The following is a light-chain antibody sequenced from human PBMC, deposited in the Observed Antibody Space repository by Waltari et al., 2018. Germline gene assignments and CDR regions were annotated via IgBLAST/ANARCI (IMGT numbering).Light chain of an antibody. CDR3: SSYTNTRIYV. Sequence: QSALTQPASVSGSPGQSITISCTGTSGDVGGYNLVSWSQHHPGQAPTLVIYEVSERPLGVSNRFTGSQSGGTASLTISGLQADDEADYYCSSYTNTRIYVFGTGTKVTVL. V-gene: IGLV2-14*02. CDR2: EVS. J-gene: IGLJ1*01. CDR1: SGDVGGYNL.